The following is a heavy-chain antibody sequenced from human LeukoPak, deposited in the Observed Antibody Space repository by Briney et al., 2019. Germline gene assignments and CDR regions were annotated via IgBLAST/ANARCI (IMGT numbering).Heavy chain of an antibody. CDR3: AKDISPGDIVVVPAAPSFDY. J-gene: IGHJ4*02. CDR1: GFTFDDYA. Sequence: PGGSLRLSCAASGFTFDDYAMHWVRQAPGKGLEWVSGISWNSGSIGYADSVKGRFTISRVNAKNSLYLQMNSLRAEDTALYYCAKDISPGDIVVVPAAPSFDYWGQGTLVTVSS. V-gene: IGHV3-9*01. D-gene: IGHD2-2*01. CDR2: ISWNSGSI.